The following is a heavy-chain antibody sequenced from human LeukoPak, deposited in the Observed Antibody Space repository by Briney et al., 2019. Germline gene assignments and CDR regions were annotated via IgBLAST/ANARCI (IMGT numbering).Heavy chain of an antibody. Sequence: GASVKVSCKASGYTFTSYGISWVRQAPGQGLEWMGWISAYNGNTNYAQKLQGRVTMTTDTSTSTAYMDLSSLRSEDTAIYFCARNNVGSSGWTGLGFWGQGTLVTVSS. D-gene: IGHD6-19*01. J-gene: IGHJ4*02. V-gene: IGHV1-18*01. CDR2: ISAYNGNT. CDR3: ARNNVGSSGWTGLGF. CDR1: GYTFTSYG.